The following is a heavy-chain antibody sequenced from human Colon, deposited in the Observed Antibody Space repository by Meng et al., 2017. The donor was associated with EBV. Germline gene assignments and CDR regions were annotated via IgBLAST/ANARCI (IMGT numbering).Heavy chain of an antibody. CDR3: ATALY. J-gene: IGHJ4*02. V-gene: IGHV3-23*04. Sequence: EVQLVESGGGSVQPGGSLRLSCAASGFTFSSSALSWVRQAPGRGLEWVSTISGSGLSTYYADSVKGRFTISRDNSKNTLYLQMNSLRAEDTALYYCATALYWGQGTLVTVDS. CDR1: GFTFSSSA. D-gene: IGHD2-15*01. CDR2: ISGSGLST.